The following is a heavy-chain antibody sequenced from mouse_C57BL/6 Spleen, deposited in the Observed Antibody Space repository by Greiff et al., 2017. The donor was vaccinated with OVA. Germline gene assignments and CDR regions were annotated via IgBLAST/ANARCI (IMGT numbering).Heavy chain of an antibody. CDR3: ARRPYYGNYFYFDY. V-gene: IGHV1-69*01. J-gene: IGHJ2*01. CDR1: GYTFTSYW. Sequence: QVQLQQPGAELVKPGASVRMSCKASGYTFTSYWMHWVKQRPGQGLEWIGEIDPSDSYTNYNQKFKGKSTLTVDKSSSTAYMQLSSLTSEDSAVYYCARRPYYGNYFYFDYWGQGTTLTVSS. CDR2: IDPSDSYT. D-gene: IGHD2-10*01.